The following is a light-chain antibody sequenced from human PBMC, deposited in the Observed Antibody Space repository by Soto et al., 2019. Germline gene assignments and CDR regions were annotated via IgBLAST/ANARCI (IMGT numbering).Light chain of an antibody. CDR3: QQRSNWPRT. CDR1: QSVSTS. CDR2: DAS. Sequence: EIVLTQSPATLSLSPGEGATLSCRASQSVSTSLAWYQQKPGQAPRLLIYDASNRATGIPARFSGSGSGTDFTLAISILEPEDFAVYCCQQRSNWPRTFGQGTKLEFK. J-gene: IGKJ2*01. V-gene: IGKV3-11*01.